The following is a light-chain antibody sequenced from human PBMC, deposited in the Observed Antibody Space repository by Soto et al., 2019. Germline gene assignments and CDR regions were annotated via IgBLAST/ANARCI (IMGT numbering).Light chain of an antibody. Sequence: DIQMTHSPSTLSASVGDRVIITFRASQSISSWLAWYQQKPGKAPKLLIYDASSLERGVPSRFSGSGSGTEFTLTISSLQPDDFATYYCQQYNSYWTFGQGTKVDI. CDR1: QSISSW. CDR2: DAS. V-gene: IGKV1-5*01. CDR3: QQYNSYWT. J-gene: IGKJ1*01.